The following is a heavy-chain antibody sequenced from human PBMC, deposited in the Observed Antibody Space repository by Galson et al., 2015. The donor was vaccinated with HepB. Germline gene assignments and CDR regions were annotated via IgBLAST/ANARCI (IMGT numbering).Heavy chain of an antibody. CDR1: GYTFTSYA. D-gene: IGHD6-13*01. J-gene: IGHJ6*03. V-gene: IGHV7-4-1*02. CDR2: INTNTGNP. Sequence: SVKVSCKASGYTFTSYAMNWVRQAPGQGLEWMGWINTNTGNPTYAQGFTGRFVFSLDTSVSTAYLQISSLKAEDTAVYYCARGYSSSWSYYYYYYMDVWGKGTTVTVSS. CDR3: ARGYSSSWSYYYYYYMDV.